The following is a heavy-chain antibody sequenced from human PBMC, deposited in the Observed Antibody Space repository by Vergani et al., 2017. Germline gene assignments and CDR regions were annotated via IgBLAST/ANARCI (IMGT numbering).Heavy chain of an antibody. D-gene: IGHD3-22*01. V-gene: IGHV4-39*07. J-gene: IGHJ6*02. CDR3: AREDYDSSGYYYDYYYGMDV. CDR1: GGSISSSSYY. CDR2: IYTSGST. Sequence: QLQLQESGPGLVKPSETLSLTCTVSGGSISSSSYYWGWIRQPPGKGLEWIGSIYTSGSTNYNPSLKSRVTISVDTSKNQFSLKLSSVTAADTAVYYCAREDYDSSGYYYDYYYGMDVWGQGTTVTVSS.